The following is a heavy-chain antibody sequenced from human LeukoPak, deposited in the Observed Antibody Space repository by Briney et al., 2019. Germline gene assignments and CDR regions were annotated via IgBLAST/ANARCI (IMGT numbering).Heavy chain of an antibody. Sequence: GGSLTLSCAASGFTFSSYAMHWVRQAPGKGLEWVAVIWYDGSNKYYADSVKGRFTISRDHSKNTLYLQMKSLRAEDTAVYYCARELEIAVAGTLGYWGQGTLVTVSS. V-gene: IGHV3-33*01. CDR3: ARELEIAVAGTLGY. J-gene: IGHJ4*02. CDR1: GFTFSSYA. D-gene: IGHD6-19*01. CDR2: IWYDGSNK.